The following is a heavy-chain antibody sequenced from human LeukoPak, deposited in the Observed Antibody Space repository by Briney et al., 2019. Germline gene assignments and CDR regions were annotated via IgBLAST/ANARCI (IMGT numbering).Heavy chain of an antibody. D-gene: IGHD3-10*01. V-gene: IGHV3-7*03. CDR3: ARERIYFGSGRDLTDARLFYYYGMDV. CDR2: IKEDGSER. CDR1: AFIFSGHW. Sequence: GGSLRLSCEGSAFIFSGHWMNWVRQTPGKGLEWVASIKEDGSERQYVDSVKGRFTISRDNSKNILYLQMNSLRAEDTAVYYCARERIYFGSGRDLTDARLFYYYGMDVWGQGTTVTVS. J-gene: IGHJ6*02.